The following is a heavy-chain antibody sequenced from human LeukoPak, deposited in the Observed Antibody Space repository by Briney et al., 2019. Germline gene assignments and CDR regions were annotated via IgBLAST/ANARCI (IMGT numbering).Heavy chain of an antibody. CDR3: ASGGQQLPLGPYYFDY. Sequence: GGSLRLSCAASGFTFSSYAMSWVRQAPGKGLEWVSSIGSTSRDKYFVGSVRGRFTISRDNAKNSLYLQMNSLRAEDTAVYYCASGGQQLPLGPYYFDYWGQGTLVTVSS. CDR1: GFTFSSYA. D-gene: IGHD6-13*01. V-gene: IGHV3-21*04. CDR2: IGSTSRDK. J-gene: IGHJ4*02.